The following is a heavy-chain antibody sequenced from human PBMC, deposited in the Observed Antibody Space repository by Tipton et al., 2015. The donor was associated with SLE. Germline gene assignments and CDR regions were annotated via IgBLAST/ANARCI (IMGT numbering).Heavy chain of an antibody. CDR1: GYTFTSYA. D-gene: IGHD6-13*01. Sequence: QLVQSGAEVKKPGASVKVSCKASGYTFTSYAMHWVRQAPGQRLEWMGWISAYNGNTNYAQKLQGRVTMTTDTSTSTAYMELRSLRSDDTAVYYCARDQGSSWYNWFDPWGQGTLVTVSS. J-gene: IGHJ5*02. V-gene: IGHV1-18*01. CDR3: ARDQGSSWYNWFDP. CDR2: ISAYNGNT.